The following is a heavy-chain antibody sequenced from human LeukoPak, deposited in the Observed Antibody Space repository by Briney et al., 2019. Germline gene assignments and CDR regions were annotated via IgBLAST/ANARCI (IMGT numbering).Heavy chain of an antibody. Sequence: SETLSLTCTVSGYSISSGYYWGWIRQPPGKGLDWIGSIYHSGSTYYNPSLKSRVTISVDTSKNQFSLKLSSVTAADTAVYYCARDVRIVGATRNAAFDIWGQGTMVTVSS. V-gene: IGHV4-38-2*02. D-gene: IGHD1-26*01. CDR2: IYHSGST. CDR3: ARDVRIVGATRNAAFDI. CDR1: GYSISSGYY. J-gene: IGHJ3*02.